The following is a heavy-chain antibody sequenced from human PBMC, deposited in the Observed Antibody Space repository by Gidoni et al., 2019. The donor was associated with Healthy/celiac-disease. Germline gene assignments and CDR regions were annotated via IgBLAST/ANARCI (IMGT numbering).Heavy chain of an antibody. Sequence: QVQLQESGPGLVKPSQTLSLTCTVPGGSISSGSYYWSWIRQPAGKGLEWIGRIYTSGSTNYNPSLKSRVTISVDTSKNQFSLKLSSVTAADTAVYYCAREEQWLVFDYWGQGTLVTVSS. J-gene: IGHJ4*02. V-gene: IGHV4-61*02. CDR3: AREEQWLVFDY. CDR2: IYTSGST. D-gene: IGHD6-19*01. CDR1: GGSISSGSYY.